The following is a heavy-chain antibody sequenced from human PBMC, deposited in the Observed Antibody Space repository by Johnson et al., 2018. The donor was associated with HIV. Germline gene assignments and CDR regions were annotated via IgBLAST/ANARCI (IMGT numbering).Heavy chain of an antibody. CDR2: IKEDGSAK. J-gene: IGHJ3*02. CDR1: GFTFSSSW. V-gene: IGHV3-7*01. Sequence: EVQLVESGGGLVQPGGSLRLSCAASGFTFSSSWMDWVRQAPGKGLEWVANIKEDGSAKHYLDSVKGRFTISRDNAKNTLYLQMNSLRAEDTAVYYCAREAAVVDAFDIWGQGTMVTVSS. CDR3: AREAAVVDAFDI. D-gene: IGHD6-19*01.